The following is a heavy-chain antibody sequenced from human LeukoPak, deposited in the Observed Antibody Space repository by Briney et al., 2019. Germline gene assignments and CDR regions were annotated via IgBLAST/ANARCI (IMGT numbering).Heavy chain of an antibody. CDR1: GFTFGDYA. V-gene: IGHV3-49*04. CDR3: ARVGTVIIGSDPADY. D-gene: IGHD3-10*01. J-gene: IGHJ4*02. CDR2: IRARAYGGAA. Sequence: TGGSLRLSCTTSGFTFGDYAMSWVRQAPGKGLEWVGFIRARAYGGAADYAASVKGRFTISREDSNSVAYLQMNSLKTEDTAMYYCARVGTVIIGSDPADYWGQGTLVTVSS.